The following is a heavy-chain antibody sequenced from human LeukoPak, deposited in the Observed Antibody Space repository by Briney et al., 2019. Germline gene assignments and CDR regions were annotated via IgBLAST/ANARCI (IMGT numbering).Heavy chain of an antibody. V-gene: IGHV4-38-2*02. Sequence: PSETLSLTCTVPYYSISTGYYWGWIRQFPGAALEWVGSIYHSGNTYYNPSLKSRLIISVDTSKNEFSLRLSSVTAADTAVYYCALTPWGYYYDSSGYYGLFYYWGQGALVTVSS. D-gene: IGHD3-22*01. CDR3: ALTPWGYYYDSSGYYGLFYY. CDR2: IYHSGNT. CDR1: YYSISTGYY. J-gene: IGHJ4*02.